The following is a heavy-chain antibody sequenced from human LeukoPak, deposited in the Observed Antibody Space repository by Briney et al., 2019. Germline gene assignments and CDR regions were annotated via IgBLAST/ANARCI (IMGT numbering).Heavy chain of an antibody. CDR3: ARESETSGWYYY. CDR1: GFIFDNYA. D-gene: IGHD6-19*01. V-gene: IGHV3-43*02. J-gene: IGHJ4*02. Sequence: GGSLRLSCAATGFIFDNYAIHWVRQAPGKGVEWVSLISGDGGSTFYADSVRGRFTISRDNTRKSLSLQMSSLRSEGTALYYCARESETSGWYYYWGQGTLFTVSS. CDR2: ISGDGGST.